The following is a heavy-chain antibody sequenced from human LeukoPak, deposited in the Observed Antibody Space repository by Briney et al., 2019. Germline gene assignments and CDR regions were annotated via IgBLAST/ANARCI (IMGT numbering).Heavy chain of an antibody. CDR1: GGSISSSSYY. Sequence: SETLSLTCTVSGGSISSSSYYWGWIRQPPGKGLEWIGSIYYSGSTYYNPSLKSRVTISVDTSKNQFSLKLSSVTAADTAVYYCARTGLAYGGKVGFDYWGQGTLVTVSS. CDR3: ARTGLAYGGKVGFDY. V-gene: IGHV4-39*01. J-gene: IGHJ4*02. CDR2: IYYSGST. D-gene: IGHD4-23*01.